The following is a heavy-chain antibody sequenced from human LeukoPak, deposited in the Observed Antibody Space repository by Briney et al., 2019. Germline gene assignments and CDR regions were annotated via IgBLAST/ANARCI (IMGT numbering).Heavy chain of an antibody. CDR2: IDNDGSST. Sequence: GGSLRLSCAVSGFTFRSYWFHWVRQAPGKGLVWVSRIDNDGSSTIYADSVRGRFTISRDNAKNTLYLQMNSLRVDDTAVYYCAREGYNHAFDIWGRGTMVTVSS. J-gene: IGHJ3*02. D-gene: IGHD5-24*01. CDR3: AREGYNHAFDI. V-gene: IGHV3-74*01. CDR1: GFTFRSYW.